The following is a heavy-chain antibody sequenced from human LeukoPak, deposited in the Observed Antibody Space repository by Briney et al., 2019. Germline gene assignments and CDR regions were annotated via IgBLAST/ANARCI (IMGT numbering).Heavy chain of an antibody. CDR1: GFTFSSYW. V-gene: IGHV3-7*01. J-gene: IGHJ4*02. CDR3: ARVPALTMVRGVIINPSYFDY. D-gene: IGHD3-10*01. Sequence: SGGSLRLSCAASGFTFSSYWMTWVRQAPGKGLEWVANIKQDGSDKYYVDSVKGRFTISRDNAKNSLYLQMNSLRAEDTAVYYCARVPALTMVRGVIINPSYFDYWGQGTLVTVSS. CDR2: IKQDGSDK.